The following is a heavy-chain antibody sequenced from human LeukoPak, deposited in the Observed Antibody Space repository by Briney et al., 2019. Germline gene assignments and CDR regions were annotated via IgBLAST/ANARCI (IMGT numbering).Heavy chain of an antibody. CDR1: GYTFTSYD. J-gene: IGHJ4*02. Sequence: GASVKVFCKASGYTFTSYDINWVRQATGQGLEWMGWMSPNSGNTGYAQKFQGRVTMTRNTSISTAYMELSSLRSEDTAVYYCARKRKYYYDSSGWSDYWGQGTLVTVSS. D-gene: IGHD3-22*01. V-gene: IGHV1-8*01. CDR2: MSPNSGNT. CDR3: ARKRKYYYDSSGWSDY.